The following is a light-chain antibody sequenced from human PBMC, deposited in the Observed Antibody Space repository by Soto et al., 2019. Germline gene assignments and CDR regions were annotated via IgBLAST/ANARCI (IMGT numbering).Light chain of an antibody. J-gene: IGLJ2*01. V-gene: IGLV2-14*01. CDR1: SSDVGGYDY. CDR3: SSYTSTSTSVV. CDR2: EVS. Sequence: QSALTQPASVSGSPGQSITISFTGTSSDVGGYDYVSWYQQHPGKAPKLLVYEVSLRPSGVSNRFSGSKSANTASLTISGLQAEDEADYYCSSYTSTSTSVVVGGGTKLTVL.